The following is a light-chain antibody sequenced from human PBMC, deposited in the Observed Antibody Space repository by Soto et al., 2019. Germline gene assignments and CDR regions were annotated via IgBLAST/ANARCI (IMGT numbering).Light chain of an antibody. Sequence: EIVMTQSPATLSVSPGERATLSCRASQSIDINLVWYQQKPDQSPRLLIFRASTRASGIPDRFSGSGSGTEFTLTISSLQSEDFAVYYCQQYHHWPPITFGQGTRLEI. CDR3: QQYHHWPPIT. V-gene: IGKV3-15*01. CDR2: RAS. J-gene: IGKJ5*01. CDR1: QSIDIN.